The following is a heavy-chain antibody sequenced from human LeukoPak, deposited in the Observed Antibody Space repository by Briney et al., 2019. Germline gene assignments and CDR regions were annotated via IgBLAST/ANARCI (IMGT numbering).Heavy chain of an antibody. CDR3: AKDMRKRYFYGLDY. CDR1: GFTFDDYA. V-gene: IGHV3-9*01. Sequence: PGRSLRLSCAASGFTFDDYAMHWVRQAPGKGLEWVSGISLNSGSIGYADSVKGRFTISRDNAKNSLYLQMNSLRAEDTALYYCAKDMRKRYFYGLDYWGQGTLVTVSS. J-gene: IGHJ4*02. D-gene: IGHD3-9*01. CDR2: ISLNSGSI.